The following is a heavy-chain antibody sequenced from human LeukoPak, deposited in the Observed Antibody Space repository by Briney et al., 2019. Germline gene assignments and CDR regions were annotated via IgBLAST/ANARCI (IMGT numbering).Heavy chain of an antibody. D-gene: IGHD2-15*01. Sequence: GSLVKVSCKASGGTFSSYAISWVRQAPGQGLEWMGRIIPIFGTANYAQKFQGRVTITTDESTSTAYMELSSLRSEDTAVYYCARVTAAAFDYWGQGTLVTVSS. CDR3: ARVTAAAFDY. V-gene: IGHV1-69*05. CDR2: IIPIFGTA. CDR1: GGTFSSYA. J-gene: IGHJ4*02.